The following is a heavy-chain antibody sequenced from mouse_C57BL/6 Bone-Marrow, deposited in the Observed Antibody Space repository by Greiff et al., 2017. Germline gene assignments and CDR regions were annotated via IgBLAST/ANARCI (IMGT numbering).Heavy chain of an antibody. V-gene: IGHV5-12*01. J-gene: IGHJ4*01. CDR2: ISNGGGST. CDR3: ARRGYDGYYDYAMYY. D-gene: IGHD2-3*01. Sequence: EVMLVESGGGLVQPGGSLKLSCAASGFTFSDYYMYWVRQTPEKRLEWVAYISNGGGSTYYPDTVKGRFTISRDNAKNTLYLQMSRLKSEDTAMYYCARRGYDGYYDYAMYYWGQGTSVTVSS. CDR1: GFTFSDYY.